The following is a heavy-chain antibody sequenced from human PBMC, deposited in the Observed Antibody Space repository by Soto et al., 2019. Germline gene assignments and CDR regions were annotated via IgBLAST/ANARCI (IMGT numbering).Heavy chain of an antibody. V-gene: IGHV4-39*02. Sequence: SETLSLTCTVSGGTIRSSNYYWAWIRQPPGKGLEWIGSIDYSGSTYYNPSLKSRVTISVDTSKNHFSLKLGSVTAADTTLYYCSRRAPEGFDPWGQGTLVTVSS. CDR1: GGTIRSSNYY. CDR3: SRRAPEGFDP. CDR2: IDYSGST. J-gene: IGHJ5*02.